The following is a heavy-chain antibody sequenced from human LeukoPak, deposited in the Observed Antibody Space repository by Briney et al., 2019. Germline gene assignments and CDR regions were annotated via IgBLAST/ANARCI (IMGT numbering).Heavy chain of an antibody. CDR1: GFSLSTSGVG. V-gene: IGHV2-5*01. J-gene: IGHJ3*02. Sequence: ESGPKLVKPTQTLTLTCTFSGFSLSTSGVGVGWIRQPPGKALEWLALIYWNDDKRYSPSLKSRLTITKDTSKNQVVLTMTNMDPVDTATYYCAHRRDYGHHDAFDIWGQGTMVTVSS. D-gene: IGHD4-17*01. CDR2: IYWNDDK. CDR3: AHRRDYGHHDAFDI.